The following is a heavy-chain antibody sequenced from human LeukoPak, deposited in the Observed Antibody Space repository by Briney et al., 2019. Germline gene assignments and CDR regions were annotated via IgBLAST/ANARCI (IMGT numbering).Heavy chain of an antibody. D-gene: IGHD3-10*01. CDR1: GFTCSDYY. CDR3: ASFPPYMVRTDAFDI. CDR2: ISSSGSTI. J-gene: IGHJ3*02. Sequence: GGSLRLSCAASGFTCSDYYMSWIRQAPGKGLEWVSYISSSGSTIYYADSVKGRFTISRDNAKNSLYLQMNSLRAEDTAVYYCASFPPYMVRTDAFDIWGQGTMVTVSS. V-gene: IGHV3-11*04.